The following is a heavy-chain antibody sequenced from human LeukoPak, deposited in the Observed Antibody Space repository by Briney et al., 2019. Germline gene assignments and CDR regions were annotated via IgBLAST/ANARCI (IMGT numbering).Heavy chain of an antibody. CDR3: AGSRDGYSWNWFDP. D-gene: IGHD5-24*01. Sequence: SETLSLTCAVYGGSFSGYYWSWIRQPPGKGLEWIGEINHSGSTNYNPSLKSRVTISVDTSKNQFSLKLSSVTAADTAVYYCAGSRDGYSWNWFDPWGQGTLVTVSS. V-gene: IGHV4-34*01. J-gene: IGHJ5*02. CDR2: INHSGST. CDR1: GGSFSGYY.